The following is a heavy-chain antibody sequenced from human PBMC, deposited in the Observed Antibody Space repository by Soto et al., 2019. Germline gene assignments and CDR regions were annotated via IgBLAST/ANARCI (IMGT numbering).Heavy chain of an antibody. CDR2: ISPYNGNT. Sequence: QVQLVQSGAEVKKPGASVKVSCKASGFTFTDYSITWVRQAPGQGLEWVGWISPYNGNTNYAQNVQGRVTMTTDTSTSTVYMELRGVRSDDTAVYYCARESLDFHDTSAYYYWGQGTLVTVSS. J-gene: IGHJ4*02. CDR1: GFTFTDYS. CDR3: ARESLDFHDTSAYYY. D-gene: IGHD3-22*01. V-gene: IGHV1-18*04.